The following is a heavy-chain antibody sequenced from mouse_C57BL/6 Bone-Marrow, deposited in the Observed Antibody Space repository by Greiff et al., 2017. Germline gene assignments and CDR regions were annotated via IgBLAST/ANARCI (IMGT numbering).Heavy chain of an antibody. V-gene: IGHV5-17*01. CDR2: ISSGSSTI. J-gene: IGHJ4*01. CDR1: GFTFSDYG. Sequence: EVKLMESGGGLVKPGGSLKLSCAASGFTFSDYGMHWVRQAPEKVLEWVAYISSGSSTIYYADTVKGRFTISRDNAKNTLFLQMTSLRSEDTAMYYCARSTGTGDAMDYWGQGTSVTVSS. D-gene: IGHD4-1*02. CDR3: ARSTGTGDAMDY.